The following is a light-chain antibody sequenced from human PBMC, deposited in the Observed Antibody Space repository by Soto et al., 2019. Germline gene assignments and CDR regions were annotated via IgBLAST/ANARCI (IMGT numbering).Light chain of an antibody. Sequence: QSVLTQPASVSGSPGQSITISCTGSSSDVGGYNYVSWYQQHPGKAPKLMIFAVTNRPSGVSNRFSGSKSGNTASLTISGLQAEDEADYYCSSYTSSTIWVFGGGTKLTVL. CDR1: SSDVGGYNY. V-gene: IGLV2-14*01. CDR2: AVT. J-gene: IGLJ3*02. CDR3: SSYTSSTIWV.